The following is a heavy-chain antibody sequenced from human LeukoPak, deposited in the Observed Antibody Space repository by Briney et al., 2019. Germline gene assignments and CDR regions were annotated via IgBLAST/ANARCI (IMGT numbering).Heavy chain of an antibody. CDR2: IYYSGST. Sequence: LETLSLTCTVSGGSMSTYYWNWIRQPPGKGLEWIGYIYYSGSTNYNPSLKSRVTISVDTSKNQFSLKLSSVTAADTAVYYCARPSRSISTAGAFDIWGQGTMVTVSS. CDR1: GGSMSTYY. CDR3: ARPSRSISTAGAFDI. V-gene: IGHV4-59*01. J-gene: IGHJ3*02. D-gene: IGHD3-10*01.